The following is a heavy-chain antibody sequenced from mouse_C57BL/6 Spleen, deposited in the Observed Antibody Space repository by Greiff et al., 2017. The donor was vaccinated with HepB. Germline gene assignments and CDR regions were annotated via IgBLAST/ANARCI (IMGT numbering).Heavy chain of an antibody. CDR3: ARPDSSGYVWFAY. Sequence: QVQLKQPGAELVMPGASVKLSCKASGYTFTSYWMHWVKQRPGQGLEWIGEIDPSDSYTNYNQKFKGKSTLTVDKSSSTAYMQLSSLTSEDSAVYYCARPDSSGYVWFAYWGQGTLVTVSA. J-gene: IGHJ3*01. D-gene: IGHD3-2*02. CDR2: IDPSDSYT. CDR1: GYTFTSYW. V-gene: IGHV1-69*01.